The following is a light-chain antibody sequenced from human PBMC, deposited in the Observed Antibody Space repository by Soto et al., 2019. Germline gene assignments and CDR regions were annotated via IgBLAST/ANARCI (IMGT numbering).Light chain of an antibody. CDR2: GAS. V-gene: IGKV3-20*01. CDR3: QQYGSSLIT. Sequence: ENVLTQSPGTLSLSPGEGATLSCRASQSVGSNHLAWYQQKPGQAPRLLIYGASIRATGIPARFSGSGSGTDFTLTINRLEPEDFAEYYCQQYGSSLITFGQGTRLDIK. CDR1: QSVGSNH. J-gene: IGKJ5*01.